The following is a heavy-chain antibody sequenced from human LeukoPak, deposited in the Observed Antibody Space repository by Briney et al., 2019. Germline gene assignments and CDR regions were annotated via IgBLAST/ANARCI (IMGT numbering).Heavy chain of an antibody. CDR1: GGSIRGGTYY. CDR2: IYYTGST. Sequence: SETLSLTCSVSGGSIRGGTYYWGWIRQPPGKGLEWIGTIYYTGSTYYNRALKSRVTISVDTSKNQFSLKLSSVTAADTAVYCCARESDYEGGGFDYWGQGTLVTVSS. CDR3: ARESDYEGGGFDY. D-gene: IGHD1-26*01. J-gene: IGHJ4*02. V-gene: IGHV4-39*07.